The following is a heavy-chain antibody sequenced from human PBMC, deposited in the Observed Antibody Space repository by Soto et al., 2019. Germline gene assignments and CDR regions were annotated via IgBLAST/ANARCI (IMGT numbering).Heavy chain of an antibody. V-gene: IGHV4-59*01. CDR3: ARALFGRGNWFDP. D-gene: IGHD3-3*01. Sequence: ETLSLTCTVSGGSISSYHWGWIRQPPGKGLERIGYIYYSGSTNYNPSLKSRVTISVDTSKNQFSLKLSSVTAADTTVYYCARALFGRGNWFDPWGQGTLVTVSS. CDR2: IYYSGST. CDR1: GGSISSYH. J-gene: IGHJ5*02.